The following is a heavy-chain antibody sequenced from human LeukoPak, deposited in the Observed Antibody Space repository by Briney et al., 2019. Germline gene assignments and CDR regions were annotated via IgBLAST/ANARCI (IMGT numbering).Heavy chain of an antibody. Sequence: SETLSLTCTVSGGFISSSSYYWGWIRQPPGKGLEWIGSIYYSGSTYYNPSLKSRVTISVDTSKNQFSLKLSSVTAADTAVYYCARRTIEGLTPLGSIDYWGQGALVTVSS. J-gene: IGHJ4*02. CDR2: IYYSGST. CDR3: ARRTIEGLTPLGSIDY. CDR1: GGFISSSSYY. V-gene: IGHV4-39*01. D-gene: IGHD3-9*01.